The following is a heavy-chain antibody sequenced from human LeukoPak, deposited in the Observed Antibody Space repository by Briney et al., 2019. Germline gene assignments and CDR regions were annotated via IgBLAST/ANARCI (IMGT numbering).Heavy chain of an antibody. J-gene: IGHJ4*02. Sequence: PSETLSLTCTVSGGSISSYYWSWIRQPPGKGLEWIGYIYYSGSTNYNPSLKGRVTISVDTSKNQFSLKLSSVTAADTAVYYWARDGAGSSSWYVFDYWGQGTLVTVSS. CDR1: GGSISSYY. CDR3: ARDGAGSSSWYVFDY. D-gene: IGHD6-13*01. V-gene: IGHV4-59*01. CDR2: IYYSGST.